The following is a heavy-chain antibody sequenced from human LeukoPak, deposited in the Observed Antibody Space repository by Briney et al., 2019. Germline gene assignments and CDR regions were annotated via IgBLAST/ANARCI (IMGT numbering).Heavy chain of an antibody. V-gene: IGHV1-24*01. J-gene: IGHJ3*02. CDR1: GYTLTELS. D-gene: IGHD7-27*01. CDR2: FDPEDGET. Sequence: ASVKVSCKVSGYTLTELSMHWVRQAPGKGLEWMGGFDPEDGETIYAQKFQGRVTMTEDTSTDTAYMELSSLRSEDTVVYYCATIQIKLGYDAFDIWGQGTMVTVSS. CDR3: ATIQIKLGYDAFDI.